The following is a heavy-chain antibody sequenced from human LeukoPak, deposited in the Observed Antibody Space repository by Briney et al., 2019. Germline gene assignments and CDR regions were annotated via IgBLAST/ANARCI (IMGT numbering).Heavy chain of an antibody. CDR2: IWYDGSNK. CDR1: GFTFSSYG. CDR3: ARGDIKLVTYAFDV. J-gene: IGHJ3*01. D-gene: IGHD2-21*02. Sequence: PGGSLRLSCAASGFTFSSYGMHWVRQAPGKGLEWVAVIWYDGSNKYYADSVKGRFTISRDNSKNTLYLQMNSLRAEDTAVYYCARGDIKLVTYAFDVWGQGTMVTVSS. V-gene: IGHV3-33*01.